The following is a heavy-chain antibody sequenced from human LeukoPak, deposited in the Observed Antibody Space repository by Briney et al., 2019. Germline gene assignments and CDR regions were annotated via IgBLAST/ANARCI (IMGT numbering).Heavy chain of an antibody. CDR1: GDSVSSNIAN. V-gene: IGHV6-1*01. Sequence: SQTLSLTCAISGDSVSSNIANWNWIRQSPSRGLEWLGRTYYRSKWYNEYATSVRSRIIISPDTSKNQFSLQLNSVIPEDTAVYYCAKDEAPRLRRQEPDSWGQGTLVTVSS. D-gene: IGHD4-17*01. J-gene: IGHJ4*02. CDR2: TYYRSKWYN. CDR3: AKDEAPRLRRQEPDS.